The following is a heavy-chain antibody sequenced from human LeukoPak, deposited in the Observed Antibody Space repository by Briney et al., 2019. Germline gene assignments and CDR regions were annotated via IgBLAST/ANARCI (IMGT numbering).Heavy chain of an antibody. CDR1: GFTFSSYW. D-gene: IGHD5-24*01. CDR2: IRSDGSST. CDR3: AKDDYNRH. J-gene: IGHJ4*02. Sequence: PRGSLRLSCAASGFTFSSYWMHWVRQVPGKGLVWVSRIRSDGSSTSYADSVKGRFTISRDNAKNTLYLQMSSLRVDDTAVYYCAKDDYNRHWGQGTLVTVSS. V-gene: IGHV3-74*01.